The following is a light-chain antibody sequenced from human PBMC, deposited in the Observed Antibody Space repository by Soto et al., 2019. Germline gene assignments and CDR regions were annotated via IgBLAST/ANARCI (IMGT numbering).Light chain of an antibody. CDR1: QSISSW. J-gene: IGKJ4*01. Sequence: DIQMTQCPSTLSASVGDRVAITCRASQSISSWLAWYQHKPGKAPKLLIFDASSLKIGVPLRFSGSGSGTEFTLTISSLQPEDIATYYCLQDNMYPLTFGGGTKVDIK. CDR3: LQDNMYPLT. V-gene: IGKV1-5*01. CDR2: DAS.